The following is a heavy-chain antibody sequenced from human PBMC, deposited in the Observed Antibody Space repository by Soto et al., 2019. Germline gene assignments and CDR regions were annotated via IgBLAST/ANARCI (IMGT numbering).Heavy chain of an antibody. J-gene: IGHJ4*02. V-gene: IGHV3-30-3*01. D-gene: IGHD2-21*02. CDR2: ISYDGSNK. Sequence: GGSLRLSCAASGFTFSSYAMHWVRQAPGKGLEWVAVISYDGSNKYYADSVKGRFTISRDNSKNTLYLQMNSLRAEDTAVYYCARDPGRGTVVTLYFDYWGQGTLVTVSS. CDR3: ARDPGRGTVVTLYFDY. CDR1: GFTFSSYA.